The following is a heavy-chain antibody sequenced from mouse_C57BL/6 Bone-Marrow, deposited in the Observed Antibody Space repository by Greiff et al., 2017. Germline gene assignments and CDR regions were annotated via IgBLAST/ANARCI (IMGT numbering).Heavy chain of an antibody. CDR2: IDPSDSYT. CDR3: APITTVDFDY. D-gene: IGHD1-1*01. CDR1: GYTFTSYW. Sequence: QVQLQQPGAELVRPGPSVKLSCKASGYTFTSYWMHWVKQRPGQGLEWIGVIDPSDSYTNYNQKFKGKATLTVDTSSSTAYMQLSSLTSEDSAVYYCAPITTVDFDYWGQGTTLTVSS. J-gene: IGHJ2*01. V-gene: IGHV1-59*01.